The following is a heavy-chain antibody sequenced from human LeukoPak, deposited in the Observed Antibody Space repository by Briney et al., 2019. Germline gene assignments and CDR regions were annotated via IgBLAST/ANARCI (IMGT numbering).Heavy chain of an antibody. V-gene: IGHV3-23*01. Sequence: PGGSLRLSCVVSGISLSNYAMSWVRQAPGKGLEWVSYISERGGTTTYADSVKGRFTISRDNSLNTLNLQMSSLRAEDTAVYFCAKRGVVIRGILVIGYHQEAYHYDHWGQEVLVTVSS. CDR2: ISERGGTT. J-gene: IGHJ4*02. D-gene: IGHD3-10*01. CDR3: AKRGVVIRGILVIGYHQEAYHYDH. CDR1: GISLSNYA.